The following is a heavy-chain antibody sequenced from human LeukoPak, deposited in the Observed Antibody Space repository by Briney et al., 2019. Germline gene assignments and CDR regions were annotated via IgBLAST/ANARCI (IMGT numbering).Heavy chain of an antibody. V-gene: IGHV3-72*01. J-gene: IGHJ4*02. CDR3: ARWNSGSCSD. CDR2: SRNKGQNYIT. CDR1: GFTFSDHY. D-gene: IGHD1-26*01. Sequence: GGSLRLSCAASGFTFSDHYMDWVRQAPGKGLEWVGRSRNKGQNYITEYAASVKGRFTISRDDSKKSLYLQMNSLKTEDTAVYYCARWNSGSCSDCGQGTLVTVSS.